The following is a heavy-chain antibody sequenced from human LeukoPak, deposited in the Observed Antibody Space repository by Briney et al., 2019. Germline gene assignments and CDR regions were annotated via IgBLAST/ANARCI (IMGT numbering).Heavy chain of an antibody. J-gene: IGHJ4*02. CDR2: IKSKTDGGTT. Sequence: GGSLRLSCAASGFTFSNAWMSWVRQAPGKGLEWVGRIKSKTDGGTTDYAAPVKGRFTISRDDSKNTLYLQMNSLKTEDTAVYYCTTEGNEQWLVLFDYWGQGTLVTVSS. CDR1: GFTFSNAW. V-gene: IGHV3-15*01. CDR3: TTEGNEQWLVLFDY. D-gene: IGHD6-19*01.